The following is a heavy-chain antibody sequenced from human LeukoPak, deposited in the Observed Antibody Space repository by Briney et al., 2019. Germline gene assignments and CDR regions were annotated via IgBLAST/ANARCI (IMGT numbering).Heavy chain of an antibody. CDR1: GFTVSSNY. J-gene: IGHJ3*02. CDR3: ARSARMGYFDRLLADAFDI. CDR2: IYSGSST. Sequence: GGSLRLSCAASGFTVSSNYMSWARQAPGKGLEWVSVIYSGSSTYYADSVKGRFTISRDNSKNTLYLQMNSLRAEDTAVYYCARSARMGYFDRLLADAFDIWGQGTMVTVSS. D-gene: IGHD3-9*01. V-gene: IGHV3-53*01.